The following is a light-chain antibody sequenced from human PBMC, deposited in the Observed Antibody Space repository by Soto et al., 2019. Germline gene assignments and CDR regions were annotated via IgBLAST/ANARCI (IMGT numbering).Light chain of an antibody. Sequence: EIVLTQFPATLSLSPGDRATLSCRASQSVDSYLAWYQQKPGQAPRLLIYDTSNRATGIPARFSGSGSGTDFTLTLSSLEPEDFAVYYCQQRRNSPPLTFGGGPRVEIK. CDR1: QSVDSY. J-gene: IGKJ4*01. CDR3: QQRRNSPPLT. V-gene: IGKV3-11*01. CDR2: DTS.